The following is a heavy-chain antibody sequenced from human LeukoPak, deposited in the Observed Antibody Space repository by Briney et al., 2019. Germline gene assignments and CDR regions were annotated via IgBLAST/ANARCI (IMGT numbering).Heavy chain of an antibody. CDR3: ARENYGDYRVKIFDY. Sequence: ASVKVSCKASGGTFSSYAISWVRQAPGQGLEWMGRIIPILGIANYAQKFQGRVTITADKSTSTAYMELSSLRSEDTAVYYCARENYGDYRVKIFDYWGQGTLVTVSS. CDR1: GGTFSSYA. CDR2: IIPILGIA. D-gene: IGHD4-17*01. V-gene: IGHV1-69*04. J-gene: IGHJ4*02.